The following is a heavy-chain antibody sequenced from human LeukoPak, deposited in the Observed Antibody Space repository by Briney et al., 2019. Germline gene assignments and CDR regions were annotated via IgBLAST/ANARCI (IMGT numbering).Heavy chain of an antibody. CDR3: ARGNAGDY. CDR1: VGSISSYY. Sequence: PSETLSLTCTVSVGSISSYYWSWIRQPPGEGLEWIGYIYYSGSTNYNPSLKSRVTISVDTSKNQFSLKLSSVTAADTAVYYCARGNAGDYWGQGTLVTVSS. V-gene: IGHV4-59*01. D-gene: IGHD1-1*01. CDR2: IYYSGST. J-gene: IGHJ4*02.